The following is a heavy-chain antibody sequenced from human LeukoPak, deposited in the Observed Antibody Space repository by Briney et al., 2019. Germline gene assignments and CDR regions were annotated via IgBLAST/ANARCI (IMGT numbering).Heavy chain of an antibody. D-gene: IGHD4-17*01. CDR3: ARVAYGDYYFDY. V-gene: IGHV4-4*07. CDR1: GGSISSYY. Sequence: SETLSLTCTVSGGSISSYYWSWIRQPPGKGLEWIGRMYSSGTTNYNPSLKSRVTMSVDTSKNQFSLKLSSVTAADTAVYYCARVAYGDYYFDYWGQGTLVTVSS. J-gene: IGHJ4*02. CDR2: MYSSGTT.